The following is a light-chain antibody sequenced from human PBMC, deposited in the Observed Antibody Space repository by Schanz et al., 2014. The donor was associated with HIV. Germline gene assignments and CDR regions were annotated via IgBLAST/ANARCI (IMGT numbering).Light chain of an antibody. CDR1: TSDIGAYNY. CDR2: EVN. CDR3: GSCSPTNTCT. Sequence: QSALTQPPSASGSPGHSVTISCTGTTSDIGAYNYVSWYQLHPGRAPKLIIFEVNRRPSGVPNRFSGSKSGNTASLTVSGLQAEDEADYYCGSCSPTNTCTFGGGTKLTVL. J-gene: IGLJ3*02. V-gene: IGLV2-8*01.